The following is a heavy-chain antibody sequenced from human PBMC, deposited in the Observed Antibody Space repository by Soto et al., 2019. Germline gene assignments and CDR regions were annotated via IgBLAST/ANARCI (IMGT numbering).Heavy chain of an antibody. CDR3: VRDDYGLDV. CDR1: WFIVSSNY. J-gene: IGHJ6*02. Sequence: VGSLRLSCAASWFIVSSNYMSWVRQAPGKGLEWVSVIYSGGSANYADSVKGRFTISRDNSKNTLYLQMNSLRAEDTAVYYCVRDDYGLDVWGQGTAVTVSS. CDR2: IYSGGSA. V-gene: IGHV3-53*01.